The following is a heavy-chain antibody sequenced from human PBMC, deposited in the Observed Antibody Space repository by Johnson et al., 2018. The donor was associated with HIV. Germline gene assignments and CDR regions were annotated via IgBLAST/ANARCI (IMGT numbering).Heavy chain of an antibody. D-gene: IGHD3-22*01. CDR2: IRSKPYSSAT. J-gene: IGHJ3*02. Sequence: EVHLVESGGGLVQPGGSLKLSSAASGLTFSDSALHWVRQAPAKGLAWVGRIRSKPYSSATAYAASVTGMFTISRDDSKNMTYLQMNSLKTEDTAVYYCTRTDDAYHYDTFGYIDAFDIWGQGTMVTVSS. V-gene: IGHV3-73*01. CDR1: GLTFSDSA. CDR3: TRTDDAYHYDTFGYIDAFDI.